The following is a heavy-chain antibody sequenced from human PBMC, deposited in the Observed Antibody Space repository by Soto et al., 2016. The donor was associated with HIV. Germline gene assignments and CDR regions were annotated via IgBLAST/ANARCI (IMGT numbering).Heavy chain of an antibody. CDR2: IXESSSPI. CDR3: AVRVGNYYSGGYYFDY. V-gene: IGHV3-48*01. Sequence: EVQLVESGGGLVQPGGSLRLSCAASGFTFSSYSMNWVRQAPGKGLEWVSYIXESSSPIYYADSVKGRFTISRDNAKNSLYLQMNSLRAEDTAVYYCAVRVGNYYSGGYYFDYWGQGTLVTVSS. CDR1: GFTFSSYS. D-gene: IGHD1-26*01. J-gene: IGHJ4*02.